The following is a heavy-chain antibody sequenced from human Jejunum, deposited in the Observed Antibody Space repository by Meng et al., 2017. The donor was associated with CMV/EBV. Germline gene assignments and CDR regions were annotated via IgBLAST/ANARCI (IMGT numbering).Heavy chain of an antibody. CDR1: RFTFRNYA. V-gene: IGHV3-23*01. D-gene: IGHD3/OR15-3a*01. J-gene: IGHJ4*02. CDR3: ARGAPWTDYDY. Sequence: LSCPAPRFTFRNYAMSWVRQTPGKGLEWVSGIGASGGSTYYADSVKGRFTISRDNINNILYLQMHSLRADDTAVYYCARGAPWTDYDYWGQGTLVTVSS. CDR2: IGASGGST.